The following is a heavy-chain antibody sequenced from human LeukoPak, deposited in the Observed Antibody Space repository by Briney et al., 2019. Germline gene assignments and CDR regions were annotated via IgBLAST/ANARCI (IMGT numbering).Heavy chain of an antibody. CDR2: INHSGST. CDR3: ARVGDGYSEIDY. CDR1: GGSFSGYY. Sequence: PSETLSLTCAVYGGSFSGYYWSWIRQPPGKGLEWIGKINHSGSTNYNPSLKSRVTISVDTSKNQFSLKLSSVTAADTVVYYCARVGDGYSEIDYWGQGTLVTVSS. V-gene: IGHV4-34*01. J-gene: IGHJ4*02. D-gene: IGHD5-24*01.